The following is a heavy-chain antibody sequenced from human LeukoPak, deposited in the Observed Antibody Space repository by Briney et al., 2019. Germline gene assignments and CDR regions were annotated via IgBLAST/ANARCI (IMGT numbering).Heavy chain of an antibody. J-gene: IGHJ4*02. CDR3: ARDPSGGWLQTPSYYFDY. CDR2: ISYDGSNK. V-gene: IGHV3-30*04. Sequence: GGSLRLSCAASGFTFSSYAMHWVRQAPGKGLEWVAVISYDGSNKYYADSVKGRFTISRDNSKNTLYLQVNSLRAEDTAVYYCARDPSGGWLQTPSYYFDYWGQGTLVTVSS. D-gene: IGHD5-24*01. CDR1: GFTFSSYA.